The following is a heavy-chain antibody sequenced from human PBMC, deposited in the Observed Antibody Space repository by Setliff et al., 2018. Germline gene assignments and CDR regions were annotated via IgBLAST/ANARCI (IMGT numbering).Heavy chain of an antibody. J-gene: IGHJ4*02. D-gene: IGHD2-15*01. Sequence: ETLSLTCTVSGGSISTNTYFWGWIRQSPGKGLEWIGSIYYSGSTYYNPSLKSRITISVDTSKNQFSLKLTSVTAADTAVYYCATTTLGRYCFGGNCYFGYWGQGTLVTVSS. CDR2: IYYSGST. CDR3: ATTTLGRYCFGGNCYFGY. CDR1: GGSISTNTYF. V-gene: IGHV4-39*01.